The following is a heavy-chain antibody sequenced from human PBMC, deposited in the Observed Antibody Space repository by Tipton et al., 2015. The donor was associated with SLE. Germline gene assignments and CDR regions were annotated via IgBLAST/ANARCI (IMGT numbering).Heavy chain of an antibody. D-gene: IGHD2-2*01. J-gene: IGHJ3*02. CDR3: ARGIVVVPAAHHDAFDI. Sequence: SLRLSCAASGFTVSSNYMSWVRQAPGKGLEWVSVIYSGGSTYYADSVKGRFTISRDNSKNTLYLQMNSLRAEDTAVYYCARGIVVVPAAHHDAFDIWGQGTMVTVSS. CDR1: GFTVSSNY. V-gene: IGHV3-66*01. CDR2: IYSGGST.